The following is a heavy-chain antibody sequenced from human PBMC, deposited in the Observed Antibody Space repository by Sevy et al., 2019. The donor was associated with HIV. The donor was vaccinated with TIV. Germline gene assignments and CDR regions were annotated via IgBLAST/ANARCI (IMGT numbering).Heavy chain of an antibody. D-gene: IGHD2-21*01. V-gene: IGHV3-21*05. Sequence: GGSLRLSCEVPGFSFNSYSFNWVRQAPGKGLEWVADISSGNTYTNYADSVKGRFTISRDNAKKSLYLQMNTLRAEDTAVYYCARLRVIASAPYYFDYWGQGALVTVSS. CDR3: ARLRVIASAPYYFDY. J-gene: IGHJ4*02. CDR2: ISSGNTYT. CDR1: GFSFNSYS.